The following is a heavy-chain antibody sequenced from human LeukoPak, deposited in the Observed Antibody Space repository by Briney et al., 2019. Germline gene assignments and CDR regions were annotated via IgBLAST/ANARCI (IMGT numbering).Heavy chain of an antibody. CDR2: MNPNSSNT. CDR1: GYTFTSYD. CDR3: ARAWYYYDSSGYLLDAFDI. V-gene: IGHV1-8*01. D-gene: IGHD3-22*01. Sequence: ASVKVSCKASGYTFTSYDINWVRQATGQGLEWMGWMNPNSSNTGYAQKFQGRVTMTRNTSISTAYMELSSLRSEDTAVYYCARAWYYYDSSGYLLDAFDIWGQGTMVTVSS. J-gene: IGHJ3*02.